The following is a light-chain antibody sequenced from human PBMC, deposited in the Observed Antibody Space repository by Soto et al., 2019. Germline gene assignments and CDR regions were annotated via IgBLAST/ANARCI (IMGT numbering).Light chain of an antibody. CDR3: QPRNKWTPVT. CDR2: EAS. J-gene: IGKJ4*01. CDR1: HSVSSR. Sequence: EIVLTQSPATLSFSPGERATLSCRASHSVSSRLAWYHQKPGQAPRPLIYEASNRATGIPARFSGKWPWTDFTLPISSLEPEDFAVYYWQPRNKWTPVTFGGGTKVDI. V-gene: IGKV3-11*01.